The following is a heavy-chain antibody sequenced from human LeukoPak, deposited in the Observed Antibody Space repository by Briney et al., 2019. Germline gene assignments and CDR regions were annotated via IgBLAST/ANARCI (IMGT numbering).Heavy chain of an antibody. CDR2: INPTGGST. CDR1: GYTFTSYY. V-gene: IGHV1-46*01. J-gene: IGHJ5*02. CDR3: ARDRSVEQLVRSWFDP. Sequence: ASVKVSCKASGYTFTSYYMHWVRQAPGQGLEWMGLINPTGGSTGYAQKFQGRVTMTRDMSTSTDYMELSSLRSEDTAIYYCARDRSVEQLVRSWFDPWGQGTLVTVSS. D-gene: IGHD6-13*01.